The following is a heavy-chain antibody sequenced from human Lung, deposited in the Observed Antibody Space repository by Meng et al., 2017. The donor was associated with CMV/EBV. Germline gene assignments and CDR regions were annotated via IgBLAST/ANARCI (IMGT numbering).Heavy chain of an antibody. CDR3: ARADKVRFDY. J-gene: IGHJ4*02. CDR2: IYHSGST. Sequence: QEPLPGSAPGLVRPSGTLSLTCAVSGGSMSSTNWWSWVRQPPGKGLEWIGEIYHSGSTNYNPSLKSRVSISVDKSKNQFSLKLSSVTAADTAVYYCARADKVRFDYWGQGALVTVSS. CDR1: GGSMSSTNW. V-gene: IGHV4-4*02.